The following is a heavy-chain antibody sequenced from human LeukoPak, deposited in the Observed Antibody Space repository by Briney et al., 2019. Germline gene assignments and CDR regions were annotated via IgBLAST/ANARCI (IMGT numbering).Heavy chain of an antibody. Sequence: ASVKVSCKASGYSFTAFYIHWVRQARGQGLEWVGWIHPRSGETNYAQKFQGRVTMTRDTSISTAYMDLSILGSDDTAVYYCARDGEYGTGSYYRGCFDYWGQGILVTVSS. CDR2: IHPRSGET. D-gene: IGHD3-10*01. CDR1: GYSFTAFY. J-gene: IGHJ4*02. V-gene: IGHV1-2*02. CDR3: ARDGEYGTGSYYRGCFDY.